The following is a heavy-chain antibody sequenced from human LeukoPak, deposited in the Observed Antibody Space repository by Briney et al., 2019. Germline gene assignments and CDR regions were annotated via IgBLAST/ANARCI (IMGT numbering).Heavy chain of an antibody. CDR3: AGSGNITARYYYYMDV. V-gene: IGHV3-48*01. D-gene: IGHD6-6*01. Sequence: GGSLRLSCAVSAFTFSTYNMNWVRQAPGKGLEWVSYISSTSSTIYYADSVKGRFTISRDNAKNSLYLQMNSLRAEDTAVYYCAGSGNITARYYYYMDVWGKGTTVTVSS. CDR1: AFTFSTYN. CDR2: ISSTSSTI. J-gene: IGHJ6*03.